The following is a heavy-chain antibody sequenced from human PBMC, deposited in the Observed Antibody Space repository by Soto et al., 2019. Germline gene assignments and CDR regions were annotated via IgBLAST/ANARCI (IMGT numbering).Heavy chain of an antibody. V-gene: IGHV1-2*04. CDR3: AIDYDDSSGYYPAGY. CDR1: GYTFTGYY. D-gene: IGHD3-22*01. J-gene: IGHJ4*02. Sequence: QVQLVQSGAEVKKPGASVKVSCKASGYTFTGYYMHWVRQAPGQGLEWMGWINPNSGGTNYAQKFQGWVTMTRDTSISTAYMELSRLRSDDTAVYYCAIDYDDSSGYYPAGYWCQGTLVTVSS. CDR2: INPNSGGT.